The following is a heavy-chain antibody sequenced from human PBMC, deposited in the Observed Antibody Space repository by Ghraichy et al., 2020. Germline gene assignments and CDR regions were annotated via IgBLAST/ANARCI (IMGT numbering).Heavy chain of an antibody. CDR1: GFNFSTYG. D-gene: IGHD2-2*01. Sequence: GSLNISCAASGFNFSTYGMNWVRQAPGKGLEWISHISSRSDTFYADSVKGRFTISRDNAKDSLYLQMNSLRDEDTAVYYCASRYCSSTSCHYMDVWGKGTTVTVSS. CDR2: ISSRSDT. J-gene: IGHJ6*03. CDR3: ASRYCSSTSCHYMDV. V-gene: IGHV3-48*02.